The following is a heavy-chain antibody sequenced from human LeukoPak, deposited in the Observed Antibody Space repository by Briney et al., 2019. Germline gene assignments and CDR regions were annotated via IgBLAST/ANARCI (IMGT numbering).Heavy chain of an antibody. D-gene: IGHD2-15*01. CDR1: GGTFSSYA. CDR2: IIPILGIA. V-gene: IGHV1-69*04. J-gene: IGHJ3*01. Sequence: SVKVSCKASGGTFSSYAISWVRQAPGQGLEWMGRIIPILGIANYAQKFQGRVTITADKSTSTAYMELSSLRSEDTAVYYCARECSSGGSCYYWGQGTMVTVSS. CDR3: ARECSSGGSCYY.